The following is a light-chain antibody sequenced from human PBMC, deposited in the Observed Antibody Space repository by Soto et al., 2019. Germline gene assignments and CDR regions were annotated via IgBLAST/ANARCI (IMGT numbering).Light chain of an antibody. V-gene: IGLV1-40*01. CDR1: SSNIGAGYD. CDR2: DNS. CDR3: QSYETSLHYV. Sequence: QSALTQPPSVSGAPGQRVTISCTGSSSNIGAGYDVHWYQQLPGTAPKLLIYDNSHRPSGVPDRFSGSKSGTSASLAITGLQAEDEADYYCQSYETSLHYVFGTGTKLTVL. J-gene: IGLJ1*01.